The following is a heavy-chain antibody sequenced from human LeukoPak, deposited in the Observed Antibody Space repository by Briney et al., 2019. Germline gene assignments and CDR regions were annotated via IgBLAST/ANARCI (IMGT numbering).Heavy chain of an antibody. J-gene: IGHJ6*03. D-gene: IGHD5-18*01. V-gene: IGHV1-69*13. CDR1: GGTFSSYA. Sequence: GASVKVSCKASGGTFSSYAISWVRQAPGQGLEWMGGIIPIFGTANYAQKFQGRVTITAHESTSTAYMELSSLRSEDTAVYYCESGGYSYDHYYYYYMDVWGKGTTVTVFS. CDR2: IIPIFGTA. CDR3: ESGGYSYDHYYYYYMDV.